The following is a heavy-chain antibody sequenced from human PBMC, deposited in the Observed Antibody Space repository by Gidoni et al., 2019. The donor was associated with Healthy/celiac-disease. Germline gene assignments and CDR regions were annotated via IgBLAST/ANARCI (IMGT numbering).Heavy chain of an antibody. J-gene: IGHJ6*02. CDR3: ARGRNYGSGSMDV. D-gene: IGHD3-10*01. Sequence: EVQLVESGGGVLRRGGSLRLSCAAGCFTCVDYGMSWVRQVQGKGLEWVSGIKWTGGTSAYTDSVKGLFIISRADARNSLYLQMNSLPAEDTAFYYCARGRNYGSGSMDVWGQGTTVTVSS. CDR1: CFTCVDYG. V-gene: IGHV3-20*04. CDR2: IKWTGGTS.